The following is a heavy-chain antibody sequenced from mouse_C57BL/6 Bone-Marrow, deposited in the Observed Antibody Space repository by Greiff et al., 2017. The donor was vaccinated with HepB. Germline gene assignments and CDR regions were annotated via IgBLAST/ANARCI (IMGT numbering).Heavy chain of an antibody. J-gene: IGHJ2*01. V-gene: IGHV1-76*01. CDR1: GYTFTDYY. D-gene: IGHD1-1*01. CDR3: ARYYGYYFDY. CDR2: IYPGSGNT. Sequence: VQLKQSGAELVRPGASVKLSCKASGYTFTDYYINWVKQRPGQGLEWIARIYPGSGNTYYNEKFKGKATLTAEKSSSTAYMQLGSLTSEDSAVYFCARYYGYYFDYWGQGTTLTVSS.